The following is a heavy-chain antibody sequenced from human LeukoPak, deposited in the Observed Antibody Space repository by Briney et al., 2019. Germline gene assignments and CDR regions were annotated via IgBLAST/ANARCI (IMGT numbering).Heavy chain of an antibody. D-gene: IGHD3-10*01. CDR3: ARVTILTLDYYGSGRMGWFDP. CDR1: GGSITSYY. Sequence: SETLSLTCTVSGGSITSYYWGWIRQPPGKGLEWIGSIYYSGSTYYNPSLKSRVTISVDTSKNQFSLKLSSVTAADTAVYYCARVTILTLDYYGSGRMGWFDPWGQGTLVTVSS. V-gene: IGHV4-39*07. CDR2: IYYSGST. J-gene: IGHJ5*02.